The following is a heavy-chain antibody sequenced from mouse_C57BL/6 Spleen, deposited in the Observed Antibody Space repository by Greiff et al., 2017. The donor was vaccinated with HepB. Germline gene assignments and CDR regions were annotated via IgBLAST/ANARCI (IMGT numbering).Heavy chain of an antibody. CDR2: IYPSDSET. D-gene: IGHD2-4*01. J-gene: IGHJ4*01. Sequence: QVQLLQQPGAELVRPGSSVKLSCKASGYTFTSYWMDWVKQRPGQGLEWIGNIYPSDSETHYNQKFKDKATLTVDKSSSTAYMQLSSLTSEDSAVYYCARRGGLKNDYYYYAMDYWGQGTSVTVSS. CDR3: ARRGGLKNDYYYYAMDY. V-gene: IGHV1-61*01. CDR1: GYTFTSYW.